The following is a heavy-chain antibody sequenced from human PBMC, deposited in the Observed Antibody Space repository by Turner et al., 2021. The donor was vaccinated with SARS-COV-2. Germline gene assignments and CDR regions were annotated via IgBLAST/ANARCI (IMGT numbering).Heavy chain of an antibody. J-gene: IGHJ6*02. CDR3: AREGGYSYGPYYYGMDV. CDR1: GFTFSSYS. V-gene: IGHV3-48*01. CDR2: ISSSSSTI. D-gene: IGHD5-18*01. Sequence: EVQLVESGEGLVQPGGSLRLSCAASGFTFSSYSMNWVRQAPGKGLEWVSYISSSSSTIYYADSVKGRFTISRDNAKNSLYLQMNSLRAEDTAVYYCAREGGYSYGPYYYGMDVWGQGTTVTVSS.